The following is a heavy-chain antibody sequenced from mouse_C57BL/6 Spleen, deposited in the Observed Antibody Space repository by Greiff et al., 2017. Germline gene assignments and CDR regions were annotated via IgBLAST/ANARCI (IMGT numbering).Heavy chain of an antibody. CDR3: ARWGSSWYFDV. D-gene: IGHD1-1*01. CDR2: INPSNGGT. J-gene: IGHJ1*03. Sequence: QVHVKQSGTELVKPGASVKLSCKASGYTFTSYWMHWVKQRPGQGLEWIGNINPSNGGTNYNEKFKSKATLTVDKSSSTAYMQLSSLTSEDSAVYYCARWGSSWYFDVWGTGTTVTVSS. CDR1: GYTFTSYW. V-gene: IGHV1-53*01.